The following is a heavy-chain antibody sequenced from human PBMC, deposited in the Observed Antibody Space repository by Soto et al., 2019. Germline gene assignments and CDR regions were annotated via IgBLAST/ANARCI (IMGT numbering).Heavy chain of an antibody. V-gene: IGHV3-30*18. CDR2: ISYDGSNR. J-gene: IGHJ3*02. CDR3: AKELHYYYDSSANKMPTFDI. D-gene: IGHD3-22*01. CDR1: GFTFSSYG. Sequence: GGPMRLSCAASGFTFSSYGMHWVRQAPGKGLEWVAVISYDGSNRYYADSVKGRFTISRDNSKNTLYLQMNSLRAEDTAVYYCAKELHYYYDSSANKMPTFDIWGQGTTVTVSS.